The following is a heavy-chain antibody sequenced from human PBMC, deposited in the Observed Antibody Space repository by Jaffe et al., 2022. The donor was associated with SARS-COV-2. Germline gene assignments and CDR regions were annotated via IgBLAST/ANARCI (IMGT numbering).Heavy chain of an antibody. V-gene: IGHV3-23*04. CDR3: AKATPEWLVEWVWFDP. D-gene: IGHD6-19*01. CDR2: ISGSGGST. CDR1: GFTFSSYA. Sequence: EVQLVESGGGLVQPGGSLRLSCAASGFTFSSYAMSWVRQAPGKGLEWVSAISGSGGSTYYADSVKGRFTISRDNSKNTLYLQMNSLRAEDTAVYYCAKATPEWLVEWVWFDPWGQGTLVTVSS. J-gene: IGHJ5*02.